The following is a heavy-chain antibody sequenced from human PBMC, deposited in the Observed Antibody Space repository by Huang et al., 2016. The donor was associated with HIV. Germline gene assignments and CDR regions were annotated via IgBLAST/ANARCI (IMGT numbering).Heavy chain of an antibody. CDR1: GFTFSSYG. CDR3: AKGPMGGDSSSSGYAY. D-gene: IGHD6-13*01. V-gene: IGHV3-30*18. J-gene: IGHJ4*02. CDR2: ISYDGSNK. Sequence: VQLVESGGGVVQPGRSLRLSCAASGFTFSSYGMHWVRQAPGKGLEWVAVISYDGSNKYYADSVKGRFTISRDNSKNTLYLKMNSRRAEDTAVYYCAKGPMGGDSSSSGYAYWGQGTLVTVSS.